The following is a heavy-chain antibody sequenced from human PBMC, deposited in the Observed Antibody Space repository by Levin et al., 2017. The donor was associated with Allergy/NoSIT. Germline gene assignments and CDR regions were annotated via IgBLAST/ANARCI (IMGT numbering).Heavy chain of an antibody. CDR2: ISSNGGST. Sequence: GGSLRLSCAASGFTFSSYAMHWVRQAPGKGLEYVSAISSNGGSTYYANSVKGRFTISRDNSKNTLYLQMGSLRAEDMAVYYCARDQEYCSSTSCYFPYYYGMDVWGQGTTVTVSS. D-gene: IGHD2-2*01. CDR3: ARDQEYCSSTSCYFPYYYGMDV. CDR1: GFTFSSYA. V-gene: IGHV3-64*01. J-gene: IGHJ6*02.